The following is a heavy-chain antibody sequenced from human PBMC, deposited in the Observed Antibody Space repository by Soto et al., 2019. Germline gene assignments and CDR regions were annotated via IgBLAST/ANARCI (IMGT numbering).Heavy chain of an antibody. J-gene: IGHJ4*02. CDR3: ARNDHGGNPFFAN. Sequence: QVQLQESGPGLVKPSETLSLTWSVSAGCLSNYYLSWIRQPPGKGLEWIGYIYYSGRTNYNPSLKSRLTMSVDTSKNQVSLKLNSVTAADTAVYYCARNDHGGNPFFANWGQGTLVTVSS. CDR1: AGCLSNYY. CDR2: IYYSGRT. V-gene: IGHV4-59*01. D-gene: IGHD4-17*01.